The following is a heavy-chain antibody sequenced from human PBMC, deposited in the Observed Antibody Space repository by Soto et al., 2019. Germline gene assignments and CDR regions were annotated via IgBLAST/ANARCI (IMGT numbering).Heavy chain of an antibody. Sequence: QVQLQQWGAGLLKPSETLSLTCAVYGGSFSGYYWSWIRQPPGKGLEWIGEINHSGSTNYNPSLNSRVTISVYTTRKRWFLKCRFVAAAGLSAYYFARGAVLCVVVPLYITAHPYYYYYYGMDVCGQGTTVTDSS. D-gene: IGHD6-6*01. CDR3: ARGAVLCVVVPLYITAHPYYYYYYGMDV. CDR1: GGSFSGYY. J-gene: IGHJ6*02. V-gene: IGHV4-34*01. CDR2: INHSGST.